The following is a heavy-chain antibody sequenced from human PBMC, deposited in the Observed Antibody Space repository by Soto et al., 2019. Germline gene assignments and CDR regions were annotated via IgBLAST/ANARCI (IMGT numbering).Heavy chain of an antibody. V-gene: IGHV3-33*01. CDR1: GFTFSSYG. Sequence: GGSLRLSCAASGFTFSSYGMHWVRQAPGKGLEWVAVIWYDGSNKYYADSVKGRFTISRDNSKNTLYLQMNSLRAEDTAVYYCARGPLHHRYCSSTSCPLTYYYMDVWGKGTTVTVSS. D-gene: IGHD2-2*01. CDR3: ARGPLHHRYCSSTSCPLTYYYMDV. CDR2: IWYDGSNK. J-gene: IGHJ6*03.